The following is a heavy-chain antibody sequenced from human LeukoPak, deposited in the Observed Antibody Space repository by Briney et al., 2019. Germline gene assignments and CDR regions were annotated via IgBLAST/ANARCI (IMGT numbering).Heavy chain of an antibody. CDR3: AREVYYDFWSGYPDY. D-gene: IGHD3-3*01. CDR2: IYYSGST. CDR1: GGSISSYY. Sequence: PSETLSLTCTVSGGSISSYYWSWIRQPPGKGLEWIGYIYYSGSTNYNPSLKSRVTISVDTSKNQFSLKLSSVTAADTAVYYCAREVYYDFWSGYPDYWGQGTLVTVSS. J-gene: IGHJ4*02. V-gene: IGHV4-59*12.